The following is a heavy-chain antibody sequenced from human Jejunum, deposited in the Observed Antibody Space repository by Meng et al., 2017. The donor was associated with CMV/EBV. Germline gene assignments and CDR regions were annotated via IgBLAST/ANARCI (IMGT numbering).Heavy chain of an antibody. Sequence: CTVSGGSIISYSWSWVRQPPGKGLEWIGYIYNRGSTNYNPSLQGRATISVDTSKNQFSLKVTSVTAADTAVYYCARSGVPAAILDYWGQGMLVTVSS. J-gene: IGHJ4*02. CDR1: GGSIISYS. CDR3: ARSGVPAAILDY. D-gene: IGHD2-2*02. V-gene: IGHV4-59*01. CDR2: IYNRGST.